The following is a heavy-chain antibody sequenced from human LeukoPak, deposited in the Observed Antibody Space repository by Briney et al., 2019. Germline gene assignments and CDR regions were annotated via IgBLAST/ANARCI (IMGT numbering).Heavy chain of an antibody. CDR3: ATSSGITMVRGVPWD. Sequence: GASVKVSCKASGYTFTGYYMHWVRQAPGQGREWMGWINPNSGGTNYAQKFQGRVTMTRDTSISTAYMELSRLRSDDTAVYYCATSSGITMVRGVPWDWGQGTLVTVSS. D-gene: IGHD3-10*01. CDR1: GYTFTGYY. J-gene: IGHJ4*02. CDR2: INPNSGGT. V-gene: IGHV1-2*02.